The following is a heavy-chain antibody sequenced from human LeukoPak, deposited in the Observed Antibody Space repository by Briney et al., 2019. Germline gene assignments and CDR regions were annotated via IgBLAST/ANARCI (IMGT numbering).Heavy chain of an antibody. CDR2: IYYSGST. CDR1: GGSISSYY. CDR3: ARPNWNYSYGMDV. V-gene: IGHV4-59*01. D-gene: IGHD1-20*01. Sequence: SETLSLTCTVSGGSISSYYWSWIRQPPGKGLEWIGYIYYSGSTNYNPSLKSRVTISVDTSKNQFSLKPSSVTAADTAVYYCARPNWNYSYGMDVWGQGTTVTVSS. J-gene: IGHJ6*02.